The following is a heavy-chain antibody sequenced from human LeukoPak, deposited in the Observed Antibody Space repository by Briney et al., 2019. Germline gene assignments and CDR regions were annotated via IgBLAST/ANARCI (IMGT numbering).Heavy chain of an antibody. Sequence: GGSLRLSCAASGFTFSSYGMTWVRQAPGKGLEWVAVTSPDEGLKFYGDSVKGRFTISRDNSKSTLYLQMNSLRAEDTAVYYCAELGITMIGGVWGKGTTVTISS. CDR2: TSPDEGLK. D-gene: IGHD3-10*02. CDR3: AELGITMIGGV. CDR1: GFTFSSYG. V-gene: IGHV3-30*18. J-gene: IGHJ6*04.